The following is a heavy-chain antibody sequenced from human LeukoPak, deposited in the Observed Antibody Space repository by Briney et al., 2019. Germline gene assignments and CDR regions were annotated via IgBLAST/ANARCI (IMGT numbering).Heavy chain of an antibody. J-gene: IGHJ4*02. Sequence: GRSLRLSCAASAFTFSSYAMHWVRQAPGKGLDWVAVISSDGGNKFYADSVKGRFTISRDNSKNTLYLQMNSLRTDDTAVYYCARFLGQLPPHWGQGTLVTVSS. CDR2: ISSDGGNK. CDR1: AFTFSSYA. V-gene: IGHV3-30*14. D-gene: IGHD6-6*01. CDR3: ARFLGQLPPH.